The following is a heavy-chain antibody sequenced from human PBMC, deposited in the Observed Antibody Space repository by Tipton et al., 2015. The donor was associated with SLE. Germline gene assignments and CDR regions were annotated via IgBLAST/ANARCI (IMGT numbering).Heavy chain of an antibody. CDR1: GFTFRSYG. J-gene: IGHJ3*02. CDR2: ILYEGSDK. D-gene: IGHD3-16*01. V-gene: IGHV3-30*03. Sequence: SLRLSCAASGFTFRSYGMHWVRQAPGKGLEWVAVILYEGSDKNYADSYYADAVKGRFTISRDNSKNTLYLQMHSLRAEDTAVYYCATTPRVGGFFDIWGQGTMVTVSS. CDR3: ATTPRVGGFFDI.